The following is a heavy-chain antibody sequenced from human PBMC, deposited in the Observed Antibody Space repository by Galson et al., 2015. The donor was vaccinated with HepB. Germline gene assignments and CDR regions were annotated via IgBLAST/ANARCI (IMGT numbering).Heavy chain of an antibody. D-gene: IGHD3-10*01. CDR2: ISVDGSAQ. CDR1: GFTFDRFA. V-gene: IGHV3-30-3*01. Sequence: SLRLSCAASGFTFDRFAMNWVRQTADKRLEWVAAISVDGSAQNYADSVKGRFTISRDNSQDTLYLQMTSLRGEDTAVYYCARDFGYWGQGTLVTVSS. J-gene: IGHJ4*02. CDR3: ARDFGY.